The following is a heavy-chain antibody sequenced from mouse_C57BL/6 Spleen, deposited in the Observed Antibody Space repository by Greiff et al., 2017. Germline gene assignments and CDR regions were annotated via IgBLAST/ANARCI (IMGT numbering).Heavy chain of an antibody. V-gene: IGHV1-54*01. D-gene: IGHD1-1*01. CDR3: AGGYYYGSSPWFAY. Sequence: QVQLQQSGAELVRPGTSVKVSCKASGYAFTNYLIEWVKQRPGQGLEWIGVINPGSGGTNYNEKFKGKATLTADKSSSTAYMQLSSLTSEDSAVYFCAGGYYYGSSPWFAYWGQGTLVTVSA. CDR2: INPGSGGT. J-gene: IGHJ3*01. CDR1: GYAFTNYL.